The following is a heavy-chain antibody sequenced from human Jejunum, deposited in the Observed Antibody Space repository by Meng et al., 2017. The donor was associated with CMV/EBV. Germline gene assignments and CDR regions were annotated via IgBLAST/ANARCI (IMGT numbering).Heavy chain of an antibody. V-gene: IGHV2-5*02. D-gene: IGHD4-17*01. Sequence: ITRKESGPTLVIPTPTLTLTCLFSGFSLSTSGVGVGWIRQAPAKALEWLALSYWDDDKRYSPSLKNRLTITKDTSKNQVVLTLTNIDPVDTATYYCAHRHRLRDFDYWGQGTLVTVSS. CDR2: SYWDDDK. CDR1: GFSLSTSGVG. J-gene: IGHJ4*02. CDR3: AHRHRLRDFDY.